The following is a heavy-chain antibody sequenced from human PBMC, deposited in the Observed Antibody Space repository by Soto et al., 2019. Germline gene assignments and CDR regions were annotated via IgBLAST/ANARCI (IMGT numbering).Heavy chain of an antibody. CDR3: ARSRNSAVADSFDF. Sequence: GGSLRLSCAASGFTFRNYAIHWVRQAPGKGLEWVAVISRDGSHKYYLDSVKGRFTISRDDSKDTVNLLMNSLRDDDSAMYYCARSRNSAVADSFDFWGQGTLVTVSS. V-gene: IGHV3-30*04. J-gene: IGHJ4*02. D-gene: IGHD1-26*01. CDR2: ISRDGSHK. CDR1: GFTFRNYA.